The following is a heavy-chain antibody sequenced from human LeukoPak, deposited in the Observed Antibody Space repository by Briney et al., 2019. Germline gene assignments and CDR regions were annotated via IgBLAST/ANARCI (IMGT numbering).Heavy chain of an antibody. J-gene: IGHJ4*02. CDR1: GNSFSGYD. CDR3: ARGSPPCHY. CDR2: INHSGST. Sequence: PSETLSLTCAASGNSFSGYDWSWIRQPPGQGLEWIGEINHSGSTNYNPYHKSRVTISVDTSKNQFSLRLSSVTAADTAVYYCARGSPPCHYWGQGALVTVSS. V-gene: IGHV4-34*01.